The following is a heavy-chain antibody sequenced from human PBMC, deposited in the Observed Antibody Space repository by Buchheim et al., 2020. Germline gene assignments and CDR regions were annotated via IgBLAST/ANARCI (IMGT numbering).Heavy chain of an antibody. V-gene: IGHV4-30-4*01. D-gene: IGHD3-10*01. CDR2: IYYSGST. CDR1: GGSISSGDYY. Sequence: QVQLQESGPGLVKPSQTLSLTCTVSGGSISSGDYYWSWIRQPPGKGLEWIGYIYYSGSTYYNPSLTSRVTISVDTSKNQFSLKLSSVTAADTAVYYCARDGILWFGAEAAGYGMDVWGQGTT. J-gene: IGHJ6*02. CDR3: ARDGILWFGAEAAGYGMDV.